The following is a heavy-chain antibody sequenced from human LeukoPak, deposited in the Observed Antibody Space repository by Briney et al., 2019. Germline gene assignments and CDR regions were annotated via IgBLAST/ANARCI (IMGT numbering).Heavy chain of an antibody. J-gene: IGHJ4*02. CDR3: AKTGPYYYDF. CDR1: GFXFSSYG. Sequence: PGGSLRPSCAASGFXFSSYGMTWVRQAPGMGLEWVSSISDSGAGTYYADSVKGRFTISRDNSKNTAYLQMNSLRAEDTAVYFCAKTGPYYYDFWGQGTLVTVSS. V-gene: IGHV3-23*01. CDR2: ISDSGAGT.